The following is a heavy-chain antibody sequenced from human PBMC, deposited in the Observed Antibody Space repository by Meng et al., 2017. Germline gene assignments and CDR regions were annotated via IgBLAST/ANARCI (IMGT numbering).Heavy chain of an antibody. CDR2: IIPIFGTA. CDR1: GGTFSSYA. V-gene: IGHV1-69*01. CDR3: ARALKHYYDSSGYRVGYFDY. J-gene: IGHJ4*02. D-gene: IGHD3-22*01. Sequence: QGQLGQAGAEVKKPGSSVKVSCKASGGTFSSYAIGWVRQAPGQGLEWMGGIIPIFGTANYAQKFQGRVTITADESTSTAYMELSSLRSEDTAVYYCARALKHYYDSSGYRVGYFDYWGQGTLVTVSS.